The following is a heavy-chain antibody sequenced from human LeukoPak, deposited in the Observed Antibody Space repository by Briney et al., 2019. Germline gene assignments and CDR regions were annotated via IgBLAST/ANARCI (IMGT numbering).Heavy chain of an antibody. J-gene: IGHJ6*03. CDR3: ARLDRADYSTSPVPYYNYYMNA. CDR2: IKQDGSEK. CDR1: GFTFGSYW. Sequence: GGSLRLSCAASGFTFGSYWMSWVRQAPGKGLEWVANIKQDGSEKYYVDSVEGRFTISRDNAKNSLYLQMNSLRAEDTAVYYCARLDRADYSTSPVPYYNYYMNAWDKGTTVIVSS. V-gene: IGHV3-7*01. D-gene: IGHD6-13*01.